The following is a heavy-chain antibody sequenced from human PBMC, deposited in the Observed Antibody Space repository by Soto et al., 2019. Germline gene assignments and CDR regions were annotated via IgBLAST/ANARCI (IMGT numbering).Heavy chain of an antibody. Sequence: SETLSLTCAVSGVSISSHFWSWIRQPPGKGLEWIGYIYDSGTNYNPSLKSRLTMSIDTSRNQFSLKLSSVTAADTAFYYCAKDYRGNHWIDFWGLGTLVTVSS. J-gene: IGHJ4*02. CDR1: GVSISSHF. D-gene: IGHD4-17*01. CDR2: IYDSGT. V-gene: IGHV4-59*11. CDR3: AKDYRGNHWIDF.